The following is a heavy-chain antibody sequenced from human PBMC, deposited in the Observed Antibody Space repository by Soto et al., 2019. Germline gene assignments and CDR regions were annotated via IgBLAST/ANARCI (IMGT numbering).Heavy chain of an antibody. V-gene: IGHV4-30-4*01. CDR3: ARDRHCSGGSCYSDY. J-gene: IGHJ4*02. CDR2: IYYSGST. D-gene: IGHD2-15*01. Sequence: SETLSLTCTVSGGSISSGGYYWSWIRQPPGKGLEWIGYIYYSGSTYYNPSLKSRVTISVDTSKNQFSLKLSSVTAADTAVYYCARDRHCSGGSCYSDYWGQGTLVTVSS. CDR1: GGSISSGGYY.